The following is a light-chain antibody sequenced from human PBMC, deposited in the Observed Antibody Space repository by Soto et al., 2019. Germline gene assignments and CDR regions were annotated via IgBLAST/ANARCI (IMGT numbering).Light chain of an antibody. V-gene: IGKV4-1*01. CDR3: QKYYSTPRT. CDR2: CAS. Sequence: DIVMTQSPDSLAVSLGERATINCKSSQSVLYSSNNKNYLAWYQQKPGQPPKLLIYCASTRESGVPDRFSGSGDGTDFTLTISSLQAEDVAVYYCQKYYSTPRTFGQGTKVEIK. CDR1: QSVLYSSNNKNY. J-gene: IGKJ1*01.